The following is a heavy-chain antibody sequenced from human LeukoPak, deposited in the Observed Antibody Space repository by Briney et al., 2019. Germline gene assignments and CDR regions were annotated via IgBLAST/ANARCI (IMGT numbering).Heavy chain of an antibody. D-gene: IGHD3-22*01. CDR3: ARGRQDVTMIVVVMTAVSYYLDV. CDR2: MNPSGST. CDR1: GGSFSGNY. V-gene: IGHV4-34*01. J-gene: IGHJ6*03. Sequence: KSSETLSLTCAVYGGSFSGNYWTWIRQTPEKGLEWIGEMNPSGSTNYNPSLKSRVTISVDTSKNQFSLELSSVTAADTAVYYCARGRQDVTMIVVVMTAVSYYLDVWGKGTTVTVS.